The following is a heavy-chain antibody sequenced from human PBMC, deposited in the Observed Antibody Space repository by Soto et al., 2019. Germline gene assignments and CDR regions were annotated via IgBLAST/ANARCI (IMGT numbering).Heavy chain of an antibody. CDR3: TTARWGSSTDYYYGMDV. D-gene: IGHD2-2*01. CDR2: IKSKPDGGTT. Sequence: GGSLRLSCAASGFTFSNAWMNWVRQAPGKGLEWVGRIKSKPDGGTTDYAAPVKGRFTISRDDSKNTLYLQMNSLKTEDTAVYFCTTARWGSSTDYYYGMDVWGQGTTVTVSS. CDR1: GFTFSNAW. V-gene: IGHV3-15*07. J-gene: IGHJ6*02.